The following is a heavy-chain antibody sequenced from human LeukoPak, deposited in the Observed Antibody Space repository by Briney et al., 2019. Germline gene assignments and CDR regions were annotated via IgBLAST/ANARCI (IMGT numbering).Heavy chain of an antibody. Sequence: QPGGSLRLSCAASGFTFSSYAMSWVRQAPGKGLEWVAFIRDDGSNKYYADSVKGRFTISRDNSKNTLYLQMNSLRAEDTAVYYCAKDFDGYTYGNLDFWGQGTLVTVSS. CDR1: GFTFSSYA. CDR3: AKDFDGYTYGNLDF. D-gene: IGHD5-18*01. V-gene: IGHV3-30*02. J-gene: IGHJ4*02. CDR2: IRDDGSNK.